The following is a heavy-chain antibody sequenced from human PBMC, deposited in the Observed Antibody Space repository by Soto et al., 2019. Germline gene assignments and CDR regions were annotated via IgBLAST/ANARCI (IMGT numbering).Heavy chain of an antibody. J-gene: IGHJ4*02. CDR1: GFTFSSYG. CDR3: ARDQFATVTTDDY. CDR2: ISYDGSNK. V-gene: IGHV3-30*03. Sequence: GGSLRLSCAASGFTFSSYGMHWVRQAPGKGLEWVAVISYDGSNKYYADSVKGRFTISRDNSKNTLYLQMNSLRAEDTAVYYCARDQFATVTTDDYWGQGTLVTVSS. D-gene: IGHD4-17*01.